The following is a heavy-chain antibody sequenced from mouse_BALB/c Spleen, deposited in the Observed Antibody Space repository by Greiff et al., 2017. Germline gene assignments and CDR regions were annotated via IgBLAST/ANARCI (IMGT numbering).Heavy chain of an antibody. J-gene: IGHJ3*01. D-gene: IGHD2-4*01. Sequence: DVKLQESGPSLVKPSQTLSLTCSVTGDSITSGYWNWIRKFPGNKLEYMGYISYSGSTYYNPSLKSRISITRDTSKNQYYLQLNSVTTEDTATYYCARYDYDGGSFAYWGQGTLVTVSA. CDR1: GDSITSGY. CDR2: ISYSGST. V-gene: IGHV3-8*02. CDR3: ARYDYDGGSFAY.